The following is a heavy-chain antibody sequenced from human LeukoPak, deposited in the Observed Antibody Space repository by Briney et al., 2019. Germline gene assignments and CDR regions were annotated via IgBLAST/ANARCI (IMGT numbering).Heavy chain of an antibody. D-gene: IGHD2-21*02. CDR1: GASISSGNLY. Sequence: SQTLSLTCAVSGASISSGNLYWSWIRQHAGNGLECIGRIFTSGSINYNPSLKSRVTISVDTSKTQFSLRLTSMTAADTAIYYCARELRSNYMDYWGQGTLVTVSS. V-gene: IGHV4-61*02. CDR3: ARELRSNYMDY. J-gene: IGHJ4*02. CDR2: IFTSGSI.